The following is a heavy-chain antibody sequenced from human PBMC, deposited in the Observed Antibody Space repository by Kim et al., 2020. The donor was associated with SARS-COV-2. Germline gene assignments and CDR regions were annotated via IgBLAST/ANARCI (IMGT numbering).Heavy chain of an antibody. CDR2: INVGDSDT. Sequence: GESLKISCKGSGYSFTSYWIAWVRQMPGKGLEWMGVINVGDSDTRYSPSFQGQVTISVDKSMSTAYLQWSSLKASDTAMYYCARPLNNDYGMDVWGQGTTVTVSS. V-gene: IGHV5-51*01. CDR3: ARPLNNDYGMDV. J-gene: IGHJ6*02. CDR1: GYSFTSYW. D-gene: IGHD2-8*01.